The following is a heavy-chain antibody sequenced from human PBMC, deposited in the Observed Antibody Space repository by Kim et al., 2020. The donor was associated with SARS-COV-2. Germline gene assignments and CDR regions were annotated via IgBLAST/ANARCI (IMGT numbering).Heavy chain of an antibody. V-gene: IGHV3-33*01. CDR1: GFTFSSYG. D-gene: IGHD2-21*01. J-gene: IGHJ3*02. CDR3: ARDRTVWRAFDI. Sequence: GGSLRLSCAASGFTFSSYGMHWVRQAPGKGLEWVAVIWYDGSNKYYADSVKGRFTISRDNSKNTLYLQMNSLRAEDTAVYYCARDRTVWRAFDIWGQGTMVTVSS. CDR2: IWYDGSNK.